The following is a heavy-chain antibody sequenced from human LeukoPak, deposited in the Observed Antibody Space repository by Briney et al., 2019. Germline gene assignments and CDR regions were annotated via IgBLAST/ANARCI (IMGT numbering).Heavy chain of an antibody. Sequence: PGGSLRLSCAASGFTFDDYAMHWVRQAPGRGLEWASGISWNSGSIGYADSVKGRFTISRDNAKNSLYLQMNSLRAEDTALYYCAKGVAAGYYYYMDVWGKGTTVTVSS. CDR3: AKGVAAGYYYYMDV. CDR1: GFTFDDYA. D-gene: IGHD6-13*01. CDR2: ISWNSGSI. V-gene: IGHV3-9*01. J-gene: IGHJ6*03.